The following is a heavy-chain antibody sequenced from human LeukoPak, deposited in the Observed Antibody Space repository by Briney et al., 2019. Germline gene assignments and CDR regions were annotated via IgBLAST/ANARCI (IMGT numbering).Heavy chain of an antibody. CDR3: AKRVVVAAICVQCYFDY. D-gene: IGHD2-15*01. V-gene: IGHV3-23*01. Sequence: PGGSLRLSCAASGFTFNKYVMHWVRQAPGKGLEWVSAISGSGGSTYYADSVKGRFTISRDNSKNTLYLQMNSLRAEDTAVYYCAKRVVVAAICVQCYFDYWGQGTLVTVSS. J-gene: IGHJ4*02. CDR2: ISGSGGST. CDR1: GFTFNKYV.